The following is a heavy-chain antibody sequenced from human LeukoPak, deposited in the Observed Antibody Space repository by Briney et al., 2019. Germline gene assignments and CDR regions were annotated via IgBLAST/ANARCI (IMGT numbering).Heavy chain of an antibody. Sequence: ASVKVPCKASGFTFTGHYIHWVRLAPRQGLEWMGYINPASGGTSSPPNLRDRVTLTTDTSVSAAYMELSSLLSDVTAVYYCVREGNQDLSKDFDFWGQGTLVTVSS. CDR2: INPASGGT. CDR3: VREGNQDLSKDFDF. CDR1: GFTFTGHY. D-gene: IGHD4-23*01. V-gene: IGHV1-2*02. J-gene: IGHJ4*02.